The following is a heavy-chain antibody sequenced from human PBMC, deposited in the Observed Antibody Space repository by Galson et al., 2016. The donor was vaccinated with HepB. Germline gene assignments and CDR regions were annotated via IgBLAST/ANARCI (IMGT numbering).Heavy chain of an antibody. D-gene: IGHD3-10*01. CDR1: GFTFSDYY. CDR2: ISSSGSTI. Sequence: SLRLSCAASGFTFSDYYMNWIRQAPGKGLEWVSSISSSGSTIYYADSVKGRFIISRDSAKNSLYLQMNSLRAEDTAVYYCARDRKVLLWFGEPEDYWGQGTLVSVSS. CDR3: ARDRKVLLWFGEPEDY. V-gene: IGHV3-11*01. J-gene: IGHJ4*02.